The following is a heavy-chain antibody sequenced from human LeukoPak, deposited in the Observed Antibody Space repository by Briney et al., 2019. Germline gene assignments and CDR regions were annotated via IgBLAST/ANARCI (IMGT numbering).Heavy chain of an antibody. CDR1: GYTFSGYY. J-gene: IGHJ4*02. CDR3: ARVPIAAAGTLFDY. D-gene: IGHD6-13*01. CDR2: INPNSGGT. Sequence: VASVKVSCKASGYTFSGYYMHWVRQASGQGLEWMGWINPNSGGTNYAQKFQGRVTMTRDTSISTAYMELSRLRSDDTAVYYCARVPIAAAGTLFDYWGQGTLVTVSS. V-gene: IGHV1-2*02.